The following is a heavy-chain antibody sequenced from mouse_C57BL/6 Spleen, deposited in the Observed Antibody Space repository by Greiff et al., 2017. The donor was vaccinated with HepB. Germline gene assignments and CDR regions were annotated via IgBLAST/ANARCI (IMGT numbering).Heavy chain of an antibody. CDR2: IYPGSGNT. CDR3: AREETAYRGFAY. CDR1: GYTFTDYY. J-gene: IGHJ3*01. Sequence: VQLQQSGAELVRPGASVKLSCKASGYTFTDYYINWVKQRPGQGLEWIARIYPGSGNTYYNEKFKGKATLTAEKSSSTAYMQLSSLTSEDSAVYCCAREETAYRGFAYWGQGTLVTVSA. V-gene: IGHV1-76*01. D-gene: IGHD3-2*01.